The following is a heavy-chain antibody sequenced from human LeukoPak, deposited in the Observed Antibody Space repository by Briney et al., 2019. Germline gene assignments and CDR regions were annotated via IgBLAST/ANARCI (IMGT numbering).Heavy chain of an antibody. Sequence: PSETLSLTCIVSGGSISSGDYYWSWIRQPPGKGLEWIGYIFNSGSTYYNPSLKSRITISVDTSKNQFSLKLSSVTAADTAVYYCARGLTLVRGVTNWFDPWGQGTLVTVSS. CDR3: ARGLTLVRGVTNWFDP. CDR1: GGSISSGDYY. J-gene: IGHJ5*02. V-gene: IGHV4-30-4*01. D-gene: IGHD3-10*01. CDR2: IFNSGST.